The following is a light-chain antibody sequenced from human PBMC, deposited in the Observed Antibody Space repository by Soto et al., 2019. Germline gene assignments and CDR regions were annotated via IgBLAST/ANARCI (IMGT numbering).Light chain of an antibody. CDR1: QGISRR. CDR3: QQASGFPIT. Sequence: DIQMTQSPSFVSASVGDRVTGTCRASQGISRRLAWYQQKPGKAAKLLIYTASTLGSGVPSRFSGSGSGTDFTLTIRSLQPEDFATNWCQQASGFPITFGQGTRLEIK. J-gene: IGKJ5*01. CDR2: TAS. V-gene: IGKV1-12*01.